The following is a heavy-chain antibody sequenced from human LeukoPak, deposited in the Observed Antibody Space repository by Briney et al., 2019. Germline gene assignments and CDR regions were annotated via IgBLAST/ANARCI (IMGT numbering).Heavy chain of an antibody. CDR1: GFTFSSYG. D-gene: IGHD4-17*01. CDR2: HSSSGGHT. J-gene: IGHJ5*02. Sequence: GGSLRLSCAASGFTFSSYGMHWVRQAPGKGLEWVSSHSSSGGHTNYADSVKGRFTISRDNAKNSLFLQMNSLRVEDTAVYYCAKDLDYANWFDPWGQGTLVTVSS. CDR3: AKDLDYANWFDP. V-gene: IGHV3-21*01.